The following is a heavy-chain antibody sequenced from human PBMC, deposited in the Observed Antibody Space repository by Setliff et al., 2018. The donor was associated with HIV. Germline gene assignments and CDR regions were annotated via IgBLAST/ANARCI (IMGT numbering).Heavy chain of an antibody. CDR1: GFPFSSYG. CDR2: ISAYNGKT. V-gene: IGHV1-18*01. D-gene: IGHD6-19*01. J-gene: IGHJ6*03. Sequence: ASVKVSCKASGFPFSSYGISWVRQAPGQGLEWMGWISAYNGKTEYAQNSQGRVTMTTDISTSTAWTSTSTAYMELRSLRSDDTAVYYCASCMAGHYYYYTDVWGKGTTVTVSS. CDR3: ASCMAGHYYYYTDV.